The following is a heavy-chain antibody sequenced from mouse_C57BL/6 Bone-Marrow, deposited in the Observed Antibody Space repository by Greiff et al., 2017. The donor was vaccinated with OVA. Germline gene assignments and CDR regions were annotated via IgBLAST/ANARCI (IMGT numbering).Heavy chain of an antibody. J-gene: IGHJ3*01. CDR1: GYTFTSYW. CDR3: ARGPGLRLRAWFAY. Sequence: VQLQQPGAELVKPGASVKMSCKASGYTFTSYWITWVKQRPGQGLEWIGDIYPGSGSTNYNEKFKSMATLTVDTSSSTAYMQLSSLTSEDSAVYYCARGPGLRLRAWFAYWGQGTLVTVSA. CDR2: IYPGSGST. V-gene: IGHV1-55*01. D-gene: IGHD2-4*01.